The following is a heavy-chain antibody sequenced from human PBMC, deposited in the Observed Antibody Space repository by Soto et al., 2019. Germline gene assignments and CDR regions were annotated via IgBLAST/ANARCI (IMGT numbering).Heavy chain of an antibody. Sequence: GGSLRLSCAASGFTFSSYAMSWVRQAPGKGLEWVANIKQDGSEKYYVDSVKGRFTISRDNAKNSLYLQMNSLRAEDTAVYYCARGLREVDYWGQGTLVTVSS. CDR2: IKQDGSEK. CDR3: ARGLREVDY. V-gene: IGHV3-7*01. CDR1: GFTFSSYA. J-gene: IGHJ4*02.